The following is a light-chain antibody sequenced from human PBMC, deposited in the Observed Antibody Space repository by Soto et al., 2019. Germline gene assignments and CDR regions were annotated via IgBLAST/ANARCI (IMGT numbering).Light chain of an antibody. V-gene: IGLV7-43*01. Sequence: QAVVTQDPSLTVSPGGTVTLTCASSTGAVTSGNYPSWFQQKPGQTPRTLIYTANSRHSWTPARFSGSLIGGKASLTLSGVQPEEEAEDYCLLYYGGAHLVFGGGTQLTVL. J-gene: IGLJ3*02. CDR1: TGAVTSGNY. CDR2: TAN. CDR3: LLYYGGAHLV.